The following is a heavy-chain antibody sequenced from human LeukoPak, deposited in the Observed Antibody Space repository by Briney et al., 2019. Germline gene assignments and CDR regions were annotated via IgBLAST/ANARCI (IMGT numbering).Heavy chain of an antibody. CDR2: IYYSGST. V-gene: IGHV4-39*07. CDR3: SRGTGISWRYYMDV. Sequence: PSETLSLTCTVSLGSISSTAYYWGWIRQPPGKGLEWIGTIYYSGSTYYNPSLKSRLTISVDTSKNQFFLNLSSVTAADTAVYFCSRGTGISWRYYMDVWGKGTTVTISS. D-gene: IGHD1-1*01. CDR1: LGSISSTAYY. J-gene: IGHJ6*03.